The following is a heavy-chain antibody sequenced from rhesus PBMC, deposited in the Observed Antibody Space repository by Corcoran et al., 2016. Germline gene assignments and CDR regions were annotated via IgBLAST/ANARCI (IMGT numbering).Heavy chain of an antibody. Sequence: QVQLQRSGPGVVKPSEHLSLTCAVSGGSISDGYRWSWISQPPGKGLEWIVYSAGSSTSTTDNPPLKRRATRSTDTSKNQFSLKLSSVTAADTAVDYGASWRNTVTPFDFWGQGVLVTVSS. D-gene: IGHD4-23*01. CDR2: SAGSSTST. J-gene: IGHJ4*01. V-gene: IGHV4S10*01. CDR3: ASWRNTVTPFDF. CDR1: GGSISDGYR.